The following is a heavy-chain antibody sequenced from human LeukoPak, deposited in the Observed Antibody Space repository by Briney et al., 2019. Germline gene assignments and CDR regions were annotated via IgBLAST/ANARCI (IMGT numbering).Heavy chain of an antibody. Sequence: KTGGSLRLSCAASGFTFSSYSMNWVRQAPGKGLEWVSSISSSSSSIYYADSVKGRFTISRDNAKDSLYLQMNSLRAEDTAVYYCARDTDDSSGYYFRSCSDYWGQGTLVTVSS. CDR1: GFTFSSYS. CDR3: ARDTDDSSGYYFRSCSDY. V-gene: IGHV3-21*01. J-gene: IGHJ4*02. CDR2: ISSSSSSI. D-gene: IGHD3-22*01.